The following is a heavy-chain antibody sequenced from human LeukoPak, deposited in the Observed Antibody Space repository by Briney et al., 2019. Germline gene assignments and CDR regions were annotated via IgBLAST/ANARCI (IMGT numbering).Heavy chain of an antibody. J-gene: IGHJ4*02. CDR1: GFTFSRYG. Sequence: GGTLRLSCEASGFTFSRYGMNWVRQAPGKGLEWVSASGSGGSTYYADSVKGRFTISRDNSKNTLYLQMNSLRAEDTAVYYCAKGGTYYYDSSGYYLFDYWGQGTLVTVSS. CDR3: AKGGTYYYDSSGYYLFDY. V-gene: IGHV3-23*01. CDR2: SGSGGST. D-gene: IGHD3-22*01.